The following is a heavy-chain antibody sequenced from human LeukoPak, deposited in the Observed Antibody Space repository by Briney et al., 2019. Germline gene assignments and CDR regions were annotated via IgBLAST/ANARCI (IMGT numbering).Heavy chain of an antibody. J-gene: IGHJ4*02. CDR1: GFTFSNYD. CDR3: AKRYCSGGSCYSGDDYFDY. Sequence: VGALRLSWASTGFTFSNYDIHSVRQAPGKGLEWVTFIWSDGSKKYYADSVKGRLTISRDNSKNTLYLQMNSLRAEDKAVYYCAKRYCSGGSCYSGDDYFDYWGQGTLVTVSS. D-gene: IGHD2-15*01. CDR2: IWSDGSKK. V-gene: IGHV3-30*02.